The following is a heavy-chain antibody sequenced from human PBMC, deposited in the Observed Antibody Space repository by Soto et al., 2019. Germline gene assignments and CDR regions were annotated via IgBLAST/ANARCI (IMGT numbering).Heavy chain of an antibody. J-gene: IGHJ4*02. CDR1: GFTFSSYG. V-gene: IGHV3-48*02. Sequence: GGXLRLSCTASGFTFSSYGMNWVRQAPGKGLEWVSSISSSSSTIYYADSVRGRFTISRDNAKNSLYLQMNSLRDEDTAVYYCVREISVDGGHFDYWGQGTPVTVSS. CDR2: ISSSSSTI. D-gene: IGHD6-19*01. CDR3: VREISVDGGHFDY.